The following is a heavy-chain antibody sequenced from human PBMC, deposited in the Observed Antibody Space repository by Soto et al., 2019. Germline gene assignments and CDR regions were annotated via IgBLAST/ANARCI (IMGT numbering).Heavy chain of an antibody. CDR2: IEHNGNN. V-gene: IGHV4-34*01. CDR1: GGTFSGYF. CDR3: ARDFRYFPY. J-gene: IGHJ4*02. D-gene: IGHD2-21*01. Sequence: SETLSLTCAVYGGTFSGYFWSWVRQPPGQGLEWIGEIEHNGNNNINPSLKSRVTLSVDTSKNQISLTLTSVTAADTAVYYCARDFRYFPYWGQGTQVTVSS.